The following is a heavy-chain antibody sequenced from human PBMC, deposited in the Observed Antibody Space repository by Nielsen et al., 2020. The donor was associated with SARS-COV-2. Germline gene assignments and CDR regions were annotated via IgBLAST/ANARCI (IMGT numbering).Heavy chain of an antibody. CDR2: ITGSRSHT. V-gene: IGHV3-11*03. J-gene: IGHJ1*01. CDR1: GFTFTDPI. CDR3: ARSGHCNGGICYFTEYFQD. D-gene: IGHD2-8*02. Sequence: GGSLRLSCTASGFTFTDPIMRWIHQAPGKGPEWVSYITGSRSHTNYADSLKGRFTISRDNAKNSLYLQMDSLRAEDTAFYYCARSGHCNGGICYFTEYFQDWGQGTLVTVSS.